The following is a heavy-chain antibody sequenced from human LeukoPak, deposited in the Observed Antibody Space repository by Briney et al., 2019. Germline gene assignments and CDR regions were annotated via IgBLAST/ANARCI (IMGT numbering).Heavy chain of an antibody. D-gene: IGHD2-21*01. CDR2: INHSGGST. Sequence: ASVKVSCKTSGYTFTNYYMHWVRQAPGQGLERMGIINHSGGSTTCAQKFQGRVTMTTDTSTSTVYMDLSSLRSEDTAIYYCARADRLHGGPYLIGPWGQGTLVTVSS. V-gene: IGHV1-46*01. CDR3: ARADRLHGGPYLIGP. CDR1: GYTFTNYY. J-gene: IGHJ5*02.